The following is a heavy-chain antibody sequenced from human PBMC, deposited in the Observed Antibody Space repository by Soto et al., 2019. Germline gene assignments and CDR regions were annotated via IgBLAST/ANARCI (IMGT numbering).Heavy chain of an antibody. V-gene: IGHV3-9*01. CDR1: GFTFDDYA. CDR3: ANGGWHYYYYYGMDV. J-gene: IGHJ6*02. D-gene: IGHD6-19*01. Sequence: EVQLVESGGGLVQPGRSLRLSCAASGFTFDDYAMHWVRQAPGKGLEWVSGISWNSGSIGYADSVKGRFTISRDNAKNSLYLQMNSLRAEDTALYYCANGGWHYYYYYGMDVWGQGTTVTVSS. CDR2: ISWNSGSI.